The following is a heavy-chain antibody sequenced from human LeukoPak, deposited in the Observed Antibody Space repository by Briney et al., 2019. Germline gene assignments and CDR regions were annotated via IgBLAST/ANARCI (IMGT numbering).Heavy chain of an antibody. CDR1: GGSISSSSYY. CDR3: ARYHNGYDDY. Sequence: SETLSLTCTVSGGSISSSSYYWGWIRQPPGKGLEWIGSIYYGVSTFYNPSLRSRVTISLDRSKSQFSLKLRSVTGADTAVYYCARYHNGYDDYWGRGSLVTVSS. D-gene: IGHD5-12*01. J-gene: IGHJ4*02. V-gene: IGHV4-39*07. CDR2: IYYGVST.